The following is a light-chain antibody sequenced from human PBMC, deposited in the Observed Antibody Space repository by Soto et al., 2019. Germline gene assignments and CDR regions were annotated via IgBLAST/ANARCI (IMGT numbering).Light chain of an antibody. J-gene: IGKJ3*01. CDR3: QQLNSYPLT. CDR1: QSISRT. CDR2: GAS. V-gene: IGKV3-15*01. Sequence: EILMTQSPATLSVSPGEGLTLSCRASQSISRTLAWYQQRPGQAPRLLIYGASSRATGVPARFSGSGSGTEFTLTISSLQPEDFATYYCQQLNSYPLTFGPGTKVDI.